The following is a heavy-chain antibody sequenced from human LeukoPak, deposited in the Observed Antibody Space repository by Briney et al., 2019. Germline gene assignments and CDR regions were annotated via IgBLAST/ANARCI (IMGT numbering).Heavy chain of an antibody. J-gene: IGHJ5*02. CDR1: GGSISSYY. V-gene: IGHV4-4*07. CDR2: IYTSGST. CDR3: ARDGTSYYDSSGYLRWFDP. Sequence: PSETLSLTCTVSGGSISSYYWSWIRQPAGKGLEWIGRIYTSGSTNYNPSLKSRVTMSVDTSKNQFSLKLSSVTAADTAVYYCARDGTSYYDSSGYLRWFDPWGQGTLVTVSS. D-gene: IGHD3-22*01.